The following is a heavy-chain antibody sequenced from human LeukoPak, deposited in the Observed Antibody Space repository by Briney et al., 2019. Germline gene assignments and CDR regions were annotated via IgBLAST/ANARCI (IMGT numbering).Heavy chain of an antibody. CDR2: IYSGGST. CDR1: GFTVSSDY. D-gene: IGHD5-24*01. V-gene: IGHV3-66*01. CDR3: AREQNGFFDY. Sequence: GGSLRLSCAASGFTVSSDYMSWVRQAPGKGLEWVSVIYSGGSTYYADSVKGRFTISRDNSKNTLYLQMNSLRAEDTAVYYCAREQNGFFDYWGQGTLVTVSS. J-gene: IGHJ4*02.